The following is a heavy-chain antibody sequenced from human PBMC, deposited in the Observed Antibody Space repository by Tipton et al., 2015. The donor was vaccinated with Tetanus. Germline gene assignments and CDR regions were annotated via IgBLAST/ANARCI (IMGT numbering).Heavy chain of an antibody. D-gene: IGHD6-13*01. CDR3: ACNLNIAAAGTGEDSGWFDP. Sequence: TLSLTCTVSGGSISSYYWSWIRQPPGKGLEWIGYIYYSGSTNYNPSLKSRVTISVDTSKNQFSLKLSSVTAADTAVYYCACNLNIAAAGTGEDSGWFDPWGQGTLVTVSS. CDR2: IYYSGST. J-gene: IGHJ5*02. V-gene: IGHV4-59*01. CDR1: GGSISSYY.